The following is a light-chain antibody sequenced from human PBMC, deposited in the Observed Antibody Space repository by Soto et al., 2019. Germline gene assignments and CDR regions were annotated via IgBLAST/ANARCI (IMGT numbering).Light chain of an antibody. Sequence: ALTQPRSVSGSPGQSVTISCTGISSDIGGYDYVSWFQEHPGKAPKLMIYDVSKRPSGVPDRFSGSKSGYTASLTISGLQSEDEADYYCCSYAGSYTFVFGSGTKLTVL. J-gene: IGLJ1*01. CDR1: SSDIGGYDY. V-gene: IGLV2-11*01. CDR3: CSYAGSYTFV. CDR2: DVS.